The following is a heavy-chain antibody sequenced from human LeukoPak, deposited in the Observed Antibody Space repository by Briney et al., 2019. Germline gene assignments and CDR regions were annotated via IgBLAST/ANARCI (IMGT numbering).Heavy chain of an antibody. CDR2: IRYDGSNK. J-gene: IGHJ4*02. V-gene: IGHV3-30*02. D-gene: IGHD4-23*01. CDR1: GFTFSSYG. CDR3: ARDREVVNEPYYFDY. Sequence: GGSLRLSCAASGFTFSSYGMHWVRQAPGKGLEWVAFIRYDGSNKYYADSVKGRFTISRDDSKNTLYLQMNSLRAEDTAVYYCARDREVVNEPYYFDYWGQGTLVTVSS.